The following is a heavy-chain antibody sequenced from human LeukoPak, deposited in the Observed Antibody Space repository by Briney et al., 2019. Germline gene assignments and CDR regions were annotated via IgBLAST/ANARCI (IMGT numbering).Heavy chain of an antibody. J-gene: IGHJ4*02. V-gene: IGHV4-59*01. CDR3: ARGSSISWSPYYFEY. D-gene: IGHD6-13*01. Sequence: SETLSLTCTVSGGSISSYYWSWIRQPPGKGLEWIGYIYYSGSTNYKPSLKSRVTISKDTSKNQFSLKLTSVTAADTAVYYCARGSSISWSPYYFEYWGQGTLVTVSS. CDR1: GGSISSYY. CDR2: IYYSGST.